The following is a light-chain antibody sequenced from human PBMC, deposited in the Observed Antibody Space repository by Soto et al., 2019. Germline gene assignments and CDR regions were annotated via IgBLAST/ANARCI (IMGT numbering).Light chain of an antibody. Sequence: EILLTQSRATVSLSPWERASLSCRASQGVSSYLSWYQQKPGQSPRLLIYDESNRATGIPARLSGSGPGTDFHLNISSLEPEDFAVYYCQQYGSSGTVGQGTKVDIK. CDR1: QGVSSY. J-gene: IGKJ1*01. V-gene: IGKV3D-11*01. CDR2: DES. CDR3: QQYGSSGT.